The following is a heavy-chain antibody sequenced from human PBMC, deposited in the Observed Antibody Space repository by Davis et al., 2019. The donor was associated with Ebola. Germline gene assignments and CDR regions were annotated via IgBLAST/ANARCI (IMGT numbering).Heavy chain of an antibody. V-gene: IGHV1-18*04. CDR2: INPHNGNT. CDR1: GYTFTNYG. J-gene: IGHJ5*02. Sequence: ASVKVSCKASGYTFTNYGITWVRQAPGQGLEWMGWINPHNGNTNYAQNVQGRVIMTSDTATTTAYMELSGLRFDDTAVYYCARGKWFDPWGQGTLVSVTS. CDR3: ARGKWFDP.